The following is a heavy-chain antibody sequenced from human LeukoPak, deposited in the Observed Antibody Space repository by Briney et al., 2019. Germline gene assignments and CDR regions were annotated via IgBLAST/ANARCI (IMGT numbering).Heavy chain of an antibody. V-gene: IGHV1-46*01. J-gene: IGHJ6*03. Sequence: ASVKVSCKASGYTFTNYYMHWVRQAPGQGLEWMGIINRSGGRTIYAQKFQGRVTMTRDTSTSTVYMELSSLRSEDTAVYYCASDGYGEDYYYMDVWGKGTTVTISS. D-gene: IGHD4-17*01. CDR2: INRSGGRT. CDR1: GYTFTNYY. CDR3: ASDGYGEDYYYMDV.